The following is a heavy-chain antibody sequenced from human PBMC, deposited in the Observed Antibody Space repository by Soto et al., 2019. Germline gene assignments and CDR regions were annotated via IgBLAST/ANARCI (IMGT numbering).Heavy chain of an antibody. Sequence: QVQLVQSGAEVKKPGSSVKVSCKASGGTFSNHVISWVRQAPGQGLEWRGGIINIFGTANYAQKLQGRVTITADESTSTAPMELSSLRSEDTAVYYCARGPYEFWSGYYRPDFHSGMDVWGQGTTVTVSS. D-gene: IGHD3-3*01. CDR1: GGTFSNHV. CDR2: IINIFGTA. CDR3: ARGPYEFWSGYYRPDFHSGMDV. J-gene: IGHJ6*02. V-gene: IGHV1-69*12.